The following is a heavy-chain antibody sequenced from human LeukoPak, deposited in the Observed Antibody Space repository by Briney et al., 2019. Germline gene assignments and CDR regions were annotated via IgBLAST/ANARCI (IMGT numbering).Heavy chain of an antibody. CDR2: ISWNSGSI. CDR3: AKDRLPGYSYGYLDY. D-gene: IGHD5-18*01. Sequence: GGSLRLSCAASGFTFDDYAMHWVRQAPGKGLEWVSGISWNSGSIGYADSVKGRFTISRDNAKNSLYLQTNSLRAEDTALCYCAKDRLPGYSYGYLDYWGQGTLVTVSS. CDR1: GFTFDDYA. V-gene: IGHV3-9*01. J-gene: IGHJ4*02.